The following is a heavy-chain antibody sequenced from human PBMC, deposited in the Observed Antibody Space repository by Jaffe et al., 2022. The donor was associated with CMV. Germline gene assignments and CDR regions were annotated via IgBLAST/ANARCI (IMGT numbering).Heavy chain of an antibody. CDR3: ARGGSGYPAPLDY. J-gene: IGHJ4*02. D-gene: IGHD3-22*01. V-gene: IGHV3-33*08. Sequence: QVQLVESGGGVVQPGRSLRLSCAASGFTFSSYGMHWVRQAPGKGLEWVAVIWYDGSNKYYADSVKGRFTISRDNSKNTLYLQMNSLRAEDTAVYYCARGGSGYPAPLDYWGQGTLVTVSS. CDR1: GFTFSSYG. CDR2: IWYDGSNK.